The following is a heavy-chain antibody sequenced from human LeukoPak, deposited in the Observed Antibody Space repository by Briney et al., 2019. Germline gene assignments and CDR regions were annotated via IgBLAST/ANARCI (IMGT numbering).Heavy chain of an antibody. Sequence: SETLSLTCTVSGGSISSSSYYWGWIRQPPGKGLERIGNIYYSGSTYYNPIYNSGSTYYNPSLKSRVTISVDTSKNQFSLKLSSVTAADTAVYYCARLPAGDYSNWFDPWGQGTLVTVSS. CDR2: IYYSGSTYYNPIYNSGST. V-gene: IGHV4-39*07. CDR3: ARLPAGDYSNWFDP. D-gene: IGHD4-17*01. J-gene: IGHJ5*02. CDR1: GGSISSSSYY.